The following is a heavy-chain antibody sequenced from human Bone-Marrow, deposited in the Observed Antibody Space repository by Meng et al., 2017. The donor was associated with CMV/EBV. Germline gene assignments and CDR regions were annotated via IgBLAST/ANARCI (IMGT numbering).Heavy chain of an antibody. CDR1: GFTFSSYA. CDR2: ISGSGGNT. J-gene: IGHJ6*02. V-gene: IGHV3-23*01. D-gene: IGHD2-2*01. CDR3: ASHKAQRVPVDV. Sequence: GESLKISCAASGFTFSSYAMSWVRQAPGKGLEWVSAISGSGGNTYYADSVKGRFTISRDNSKNTLYLQMNSLRAEDTAVYYCASHKAQRVPVDVWGQGTTVTVSS.